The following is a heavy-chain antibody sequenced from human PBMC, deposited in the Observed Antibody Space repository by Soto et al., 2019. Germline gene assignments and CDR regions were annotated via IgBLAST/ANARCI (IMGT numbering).Heavy chain of an antibody. CDR2: IYYSGST. CDR3: ARDVEGYCISTSCEPNYYFDY. J-gene: IGHJ4*02. Sequence: SETLSLTCTVSGGSISSGGYYWSWIRQHPGKGLEWIGYIYYSGSTYYNPSLKSRVTISVDTSKNQFSLKLSSVTAADTAVYYCARDVEGYCISTSCEPNYYFDYWGQGTLVTVSS. D-gene: IGHD2-2*01. V-gene: IGHV4-31*03. CDR1: GGSISSGGYY.